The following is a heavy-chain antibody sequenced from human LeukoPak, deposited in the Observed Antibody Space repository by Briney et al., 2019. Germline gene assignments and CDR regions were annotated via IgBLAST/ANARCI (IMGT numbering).Heavy chain of an antibody. CDR2: INYGVNT. CDR1: GDSISSGGY. V-gene: IGHV4-31*03. Sequence: SETLSLTCTVSGDSISSGGYWSWIRHKPGKGLEWIGCINYGVNTFCIPALQSRVTMSVDTSKNQFSLKLNSVTAADTAVYYCVRDGPSRALYLWGQGTLVTVSS. J-gene: IGHJ4*02. CDR3: VRDGPSRALYL. D-gene: IGHD2-2*02.